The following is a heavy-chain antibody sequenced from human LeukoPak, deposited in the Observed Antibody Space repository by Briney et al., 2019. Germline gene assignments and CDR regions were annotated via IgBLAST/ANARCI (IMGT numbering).Heavy chain of an antibody. J-gene: IGHJ4*02. V-gene: IGHV1-2*02. CDR3: ARASDYIDY. CDR1: DHTFTLYY. CDR2: ISPNSGVT. Sequence: ASVTVSCKPSDHTFTLYYLHWGQQAPGQGLEWMGWISPNSGVTHYAQTFQGRVTMTRDRSISTAYMELSRLRSDDTAVYYCARASDYIDYWGQGTLVTVSS. D-gene: IGHD3-16*01.